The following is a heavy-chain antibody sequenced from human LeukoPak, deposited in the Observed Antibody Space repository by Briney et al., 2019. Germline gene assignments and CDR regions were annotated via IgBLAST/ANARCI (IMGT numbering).Heavy chain of an antibody. CDR1: GFTFSSYG. CDR3: ARAGYYGMDV. V-gene: IGHV3-33*01. J-gene: IGHJ6*02. Sequence: GGSLRLSCAASGFTFSSYGMHWVRQAPGEGLEWVAVIWYDGSNKYYADSVKGRFTISRDNSKNTLYLQMNSLRAEDTAVYYCARAGYYGMDVWGQGTTVTVSS. CDR2: IWYDGSNK.